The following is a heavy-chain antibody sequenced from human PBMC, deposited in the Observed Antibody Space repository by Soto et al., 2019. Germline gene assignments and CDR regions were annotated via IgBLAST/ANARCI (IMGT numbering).Heavy chain of an antibody. V-gene: IGHV1-3*01. CDR2: INPGNGNP. D-gene: IGHD2-21*02. Sequence: GASVNASSKASGCTTTNTAMHWVRPASGQRIEWMGWINPGNGNPKYSQKFQGRVTITRDKSTSTAYMELSSLRSDDTAVYYCVRGARSEVVTAGGGQTGAVGALPFDIWSQATMVTASS. J-gene: IGHJ3*02. CDR3: VRGARSEVVTAGGGQTGAVGALPFDI. CDR1: GCTTTNTA.